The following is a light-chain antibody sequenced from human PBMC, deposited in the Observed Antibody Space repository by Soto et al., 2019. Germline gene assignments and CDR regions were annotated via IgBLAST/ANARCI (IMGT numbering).Light chain of an antibody. CDR3: QQYGSSPIT. V-gene: IGKV3-20*01. CDR1: QSVNHN. CDR2: GAS. J-gene: IGKJ5*01. Sequence: VMTQSPDTLXSSXGEGVSLSXXASQSVNHNLAWYQQKPGQAPRLLIYGASSRATGIPDRFSGSGSGTDFTLTISGLEPEDFAVYYCQQYGSSPITFGQGTRLENK.